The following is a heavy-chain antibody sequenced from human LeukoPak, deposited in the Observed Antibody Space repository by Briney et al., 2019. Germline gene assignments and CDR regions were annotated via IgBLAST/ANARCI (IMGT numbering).Heavy chain of an antibody. CDR2: INHSGST. D-gene: IGHD1-14*01. CDR1: GGSFSGYY. Sequence: SETLSLTCAVYGGSFSGYYWSWIRQPPGKGLEWIGEINHSGSTNYNPSLKSRVTISVDTSKNQFSLKLSSVTAADTAVYYCARPLVRNSGAFDIWGQGTMVTVSS. J-gene: IGHJ3*02. V-gene: IGHV4-34*01. CDR3: ARPLVRNSGAFDI.